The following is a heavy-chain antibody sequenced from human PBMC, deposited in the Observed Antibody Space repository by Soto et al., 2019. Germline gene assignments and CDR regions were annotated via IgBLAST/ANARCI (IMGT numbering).Heavy chain of an antibody. CDR2: INHSGST. D-gene: IGHD2-15*01. CDR1: GGSFSGYY. J-gene: IGHJ4*02. Sequence: PSETLSLTCAVYGGSFSGYYWNWIRQPPGKGLEWIGEINHSGSTNYNPSLKSRVTISVDTSKNQFSLKLSSVTAADTAVYYCVMVVVGGLQGEYWGQGTLVTVSS. V-gene: IGHV4-34*01. CDR3: VMVVVGGLQGEY.